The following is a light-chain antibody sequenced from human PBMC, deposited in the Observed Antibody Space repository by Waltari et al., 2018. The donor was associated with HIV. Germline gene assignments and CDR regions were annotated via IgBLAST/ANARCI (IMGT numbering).Light chain of an antibody. CDR2: MND. Sequence: QSVVTQPPSASGTPGQRVTISCSGSGSNIGTYSVNWYQHFPGTAPKLLIYMNDQRPSGGPGRFSGSQDGTSASLAISGLQYDDEADYYCAVWDDSLGGAVFGGGTKLTVL. CDR1: GSNIGTYS. J-gene: IGLJ2*01. V-gene: IGLV1-47*01. CDR3: AVWDDSLGGAV.